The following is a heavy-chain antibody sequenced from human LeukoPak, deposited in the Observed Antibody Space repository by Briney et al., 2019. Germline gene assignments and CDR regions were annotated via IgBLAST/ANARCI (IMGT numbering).Heavy chain of an antibody. V-gene: IGHV1-2*02. CDR2: INPNHGDT. CDR1: GYTFTGYY. D-gene: IGHD3-3*01. CDR3: ARDFVAYFDY. Sequence: ASVKVSCKASGYTFTGYYMHWVRQAPGQGLEWMGWINPNHGDTNYAQKFQDRVSMTRDTSISTAYMHLSRLRSADTAVYYCARDFVAYFDYWGQGTLVTVSS. J-gene: IGHJ4*02.